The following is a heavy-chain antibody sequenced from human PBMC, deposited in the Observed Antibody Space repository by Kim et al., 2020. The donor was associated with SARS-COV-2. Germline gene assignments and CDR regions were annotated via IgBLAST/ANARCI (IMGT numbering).Heavy chain of an antibody. D-gene: IGHD6-19*01. CDR1: GYTFTSYA. Sequence: ASVKVSCKASGYTFTSYAMHWVRQAPGQRLEWMGWINAGNGNTKYSQKFHGRVTITRDTSASTAYMELSSLRSEDTAVYYCARAPGSGLYGGAFDIWGQGTMVTVSS. J-gene: IGHJ3*02. CDR2: INAGNGNT. CDR3: ARAPGSGLYGGAFDI. V-gene: IGHV1-3*01.